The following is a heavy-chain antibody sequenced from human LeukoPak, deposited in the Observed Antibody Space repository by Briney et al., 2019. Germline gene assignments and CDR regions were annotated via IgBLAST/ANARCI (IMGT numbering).Heavy chain of an antibody. CDR3: AREHGGYDGGWFDP. V-gene: IGHV7-4-1*02. J-gene: IGHJ5*02. Sequence: GASVKVSCKASGYTFTSYAMNWVRQAHGQGHEWMGWINTNTGNPTYAQGFTGRFVFSLDTSVSTAYLQISSLKAEDTAVYYCAREHGGYDGGWFDPWGQGTLVTVFS. CDR2: INTNTGNP. D-gene: IGHD5-12*01. CDR1: GYTFTSYA.